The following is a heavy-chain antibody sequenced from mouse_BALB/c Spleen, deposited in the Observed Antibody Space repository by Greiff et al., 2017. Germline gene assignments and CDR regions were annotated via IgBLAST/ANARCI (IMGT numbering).Heavy chain of an antibody. J-gene: IGHJ2*01. V-gene: IGHV5-17*02. CDR3: ARHNWDG. D-gene: IGHD4-1*01. Sequence: EVKLVESGGGLVQPGGSRKLSCAASGFTFSSFGMHWVRQAPEKGLEWVAYISSGSSTIYYADTVKGRFTISRDNPKNTLFLQMTSLRSEDTAMYYCARHNWDGWGQGTTLTVSS. CDR1: GFTFSSFG. CDR2: ISSGSSTI.